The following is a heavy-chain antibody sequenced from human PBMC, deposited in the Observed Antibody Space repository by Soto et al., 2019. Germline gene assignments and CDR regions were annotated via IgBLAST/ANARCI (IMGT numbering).Heavy chain of an antibody. Sequence: EVQLLESGGGLVQPGGSLRLSCAASGFTFSSYAMSWVRQAPGKGLEWVSAISGSGGSTYYADSVKGRFTISRDNSKNTLDLQMNSLRAEDTAVYYCAKVQDIVVVPAAICAFDIWGQGTMVTVSS. CDR1: GFTFSSYA. CDR3: AKVQDIVVVPAAICAFDI. V-gene: IGHV3-23*01. D-gene: IGHD2-2*01. CDR2: ISGSGGST. J-gene: IGHJ3*02.